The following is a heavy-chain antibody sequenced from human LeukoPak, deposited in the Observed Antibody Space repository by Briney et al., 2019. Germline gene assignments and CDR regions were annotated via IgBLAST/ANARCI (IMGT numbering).Heavy chain of an antibody. D-gene: IGHD3-10*01. CDR1: GFTFSSYG. J-gene: IGHJ4*02. Sequence: PGGSLRLSCAASGFTFSSYGMHWVRPAPGKGLEWVAVISYDGSNKYYADSVKGRFTISRDNSKNTLYLQMNSLRAEDTAVYYCAKDVLLWFGESPHDYWGQGTLVTVSS. CDR2: ISYDGSNK. CDR3: AKDVLLWFGESPHDY. V-gene: IGHV3-30*18.